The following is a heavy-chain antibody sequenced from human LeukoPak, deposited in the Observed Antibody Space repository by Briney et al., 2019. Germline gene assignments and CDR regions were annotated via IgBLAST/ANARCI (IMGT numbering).Heavy chain of an antibody. V-gene: IGHV3-48*01. D-gene: IGHD1-14*01. Sequence: GGSLRLSCAASGFSISNYNMNWVRQAPGKGLEWLSSISSSSSTIFYADSVKGRLTISRDNAKNSLFLQMTSLRAEDTAVYYCATEPLYYYYMDVWGKGTTVTVSS. CDR3: ATEPLYYYYMDV. CDR2: ISSSSSTI. CDR1: GFSISNYN. J-gene: IGHJ6*03.